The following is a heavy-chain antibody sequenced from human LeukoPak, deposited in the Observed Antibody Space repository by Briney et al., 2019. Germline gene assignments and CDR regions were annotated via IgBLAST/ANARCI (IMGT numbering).Heavy chain of an antibody. CDR1: VFTFSDYY. V-gene: IGHV3-11*03. D-gene: IGHD4-17*01. J-gene: IGHJ6*02. Sequence: GGSLRLSCAASVFTFSDYYMSWIRQAPGKGLEWVSYISSSSSYTNYADSVKGRFTISRDNAKNSLYLQMNSLREQDTAVYYCACGTTVTYYYYGMDVWGQGTTVTVSS. CDR3: ACGTTVTYYYYGMDV. CDR2: ISSSSSYT.